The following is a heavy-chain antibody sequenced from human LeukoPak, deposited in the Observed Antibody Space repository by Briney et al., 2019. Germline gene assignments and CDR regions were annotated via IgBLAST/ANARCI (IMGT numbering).Heavy chain of an antibody. CDR3: ARDYYYGRAFDI. CDR2: IYNDDNT. CDR1: GFTVSNNY. Sequence: RPGGSLRLSCAASGFTVSNNYMSWVRQAPGKGLEWVSIIYNDDNTNYADSVKGRFTISRDKSKNTLYLQMNSLRAEDTAVYYCARDYYYGRAFDIWGQGTMVTVSS. V-gene: IGHV3-53*01. D-gene: IGHD3-10*01. J-gene: IGHJ3*02.